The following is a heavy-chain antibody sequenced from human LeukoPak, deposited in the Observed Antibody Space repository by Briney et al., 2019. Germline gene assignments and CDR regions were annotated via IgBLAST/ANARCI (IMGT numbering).Heavy chain of an antibody. V-gene: IGHV3-66*01. CDR3: ARDVHGWFDP. CDR1: GFTVSSNY. CDR2: IYSGLTA. J-gene: IGHJ5*02. Sequence: GGSLRFSCAASGFTVSSNYMTWVRQAPGKGLEWVSVIYSGLTAYYADSVKGRFTISSDNSKNTLYLQMNSLRVEDTAVYYCARDVHGWFDPWGQGTLVTVSS.